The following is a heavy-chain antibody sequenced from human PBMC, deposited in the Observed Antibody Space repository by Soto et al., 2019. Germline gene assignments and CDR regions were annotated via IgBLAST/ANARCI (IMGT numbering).Heavy chain of an antibody. D-gene: IGHD3-10*01. J-gene: IGHJ3*02. Sequence: EVQLVESGGGLVQPGGSLRLSCAASGFTFSSYWMSWVRQAPGKGLEWVANIKQDGSEKNYVDSVKGRFTIPRDNAKNSLYLQMNSLRAEDTAVYYCARDRVRYYGSGSSSAFDIWGQGTMVTVSS. CDR2: IKQDGSEK. V-gene: IGHV3-7*01. CDR3: ARDRVRYYGSGSSSAFDI. CDR1: GFTFSSYW.